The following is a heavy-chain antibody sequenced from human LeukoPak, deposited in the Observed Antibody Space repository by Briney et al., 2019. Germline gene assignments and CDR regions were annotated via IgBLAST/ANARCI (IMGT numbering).Heavy chain of an antibody. CDR1: GFTFSSYS. CDR3: ARDQGSGSYYKGDAFDI. CDR2: ISSSSSYI. D-gene: IGHD3-10*01. J-gene: IGHJ3*02. Sequence: PGGSLRLSCAASGFTFSSYSMNWVRQAPGKGLEWVSSISSSSSYIYYADSVKGRFTISRDNAKNSLYLQMNSPRAEDTAVYYCARDQGSGSYYKGDAFDIWGQGTMVTVSS. V-gene: IGHV3-21*01.